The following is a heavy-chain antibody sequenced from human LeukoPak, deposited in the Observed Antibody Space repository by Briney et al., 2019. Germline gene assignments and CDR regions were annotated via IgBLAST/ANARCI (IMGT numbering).Heavy chain of an antibody. CDR3: TTDRGIAVRPLFDY. Sequence: GGSLRLSCTASGFTFTKGWMSWVRQAPGKGLEWVGRVKSKSDGRTTDYGAPVKGRFTISRDDSKNMLYLQMNSLQTEDTAVYYCTTDRGIAVRPLFDYWGQGTLVTVSS. CDR2: VKSKSDGRTT. CDR1: GFTFTKGW. D-gene: IGHD6-19*01. V-gene: IGHV3-15*01. J-gene: IGHJ4*02.